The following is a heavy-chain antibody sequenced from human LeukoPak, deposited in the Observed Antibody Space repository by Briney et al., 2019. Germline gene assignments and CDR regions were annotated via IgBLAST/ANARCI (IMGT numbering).Heavy chain of an antibody. CDR3: AKDLEDSGWSGADNWFDP. CDR1: EFTFSSYG. J-gene: IGHJ5*02. CDR2: ISVSGAGT. D-gene: IGHD6-19*01. Sequence: GGSLRLSCAASEFTFSSYGMSWVRQAPGKGLEWVSTISVSGAGTYYADSVKGRFTISRDNSKNTLYLQMNSLRAEDTAVYYCAKDLEDSGWSGADNWFDPWGQGTLVTVSS. V-gene: IGHV3-23*01.